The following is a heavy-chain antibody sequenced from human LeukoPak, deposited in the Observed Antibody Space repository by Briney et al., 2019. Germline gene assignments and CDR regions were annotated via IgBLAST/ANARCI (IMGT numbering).Heavy chain of an antibody. D-gene: IGHD3-9*01. CDR2: ISAYNGNT. CDR3: ARVRGYYDILTGYDGYYFDY. Sequence: ASVKVSCKASGYTFTRYGISWVRQAPGQGLEWMGWISAYNGNTIYAQKFQGRVTMTTDTSTSTAYMELRSLRSDDTAVYYCARVRGYYDILTGYDGYYFDYWGQGTLVTVSS. J-gene: IGHJ4*02. V-gene: IGHV1-18*01. CDR1: GYTFTRYG.